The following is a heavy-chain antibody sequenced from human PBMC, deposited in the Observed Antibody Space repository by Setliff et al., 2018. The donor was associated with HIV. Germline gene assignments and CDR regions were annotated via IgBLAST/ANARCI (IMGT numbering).Heavy chain of an antibody. Sequence: SETLSLTCAVSGYSISSGYYWGWIRQSPGKGLEWIGEINHRGSTNYNPSLKSRITISVDTSKNQFSLKLSSVTAADTAVYYCASAYIAAAGTEYFQHWGQGTLVTVSS. V-gene: IGHV4-38-2*01. CDR1: GYSISSGYY. D-gene: IGHD6-13*01. CDR3: ASAYIAAAGTEYFQH. CDR2: INHRGST. J-gene: IGHJ1*01.